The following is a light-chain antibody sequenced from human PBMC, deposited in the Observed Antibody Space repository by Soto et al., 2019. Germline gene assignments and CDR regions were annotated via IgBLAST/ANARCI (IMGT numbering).Light chain of an antibody. CDR2: GAS. J-gene: IGKJ1*01. V-gene: IGKV3-15*01. CDR3: QQYGSSGT. Sequence: ETLITQSPATLSVSPGERATLSCRASQSVNNNLAWYQQKLGQAPRVLIYGASTRATGIPARFTGSGSGTEFTLTISRLEPEDFAVYYCQQYGSSGTFGQGTKVDIK. CDR1: QSVNNN.